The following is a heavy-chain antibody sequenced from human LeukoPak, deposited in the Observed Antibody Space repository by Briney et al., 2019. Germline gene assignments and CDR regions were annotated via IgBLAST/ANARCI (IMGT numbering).Heavy chain of an antibody. Sequence: PSETLSLTCTVSGGSFGNYYWSWIRQPPGKGLEWIGYIYDSGTTNYNPSLKSRVTISVDTSKNQFSLTLNSVTAADTAVYYCARDFSAAFDIWGQGTMVTVSS. CDR3: ARDFSAAFDI. V-gene: IGHV4-59*01. J-gene: IGHJ3*02. CDR2: IYDSGTT. D-gene: IGHD2/OR15-2a*01. CDR1: GGSFGNYY.